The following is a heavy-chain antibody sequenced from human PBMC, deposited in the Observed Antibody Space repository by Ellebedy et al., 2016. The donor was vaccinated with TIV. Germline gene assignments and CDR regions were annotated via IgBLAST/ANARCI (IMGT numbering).Heavy chain of an antibody. V-gene: IGHV3-64D*06. Sequence: GESLKISCSASGFTFSHYAMHWVRQAPGKGLEYVSAMNNNGGNTYYADSVKGRFTISRDNSKNTLYLQMNSLRPEDTAMYYCVKDCGDIIRDFDYWGQGTLVTVSS. CDR1: GFTFSHYA. J-gene: IGHJ4*02. D-gene: IGHD2-21*01. CDR3: VKDCGDIIRDFDY. CDR2: MNNNGGNT.